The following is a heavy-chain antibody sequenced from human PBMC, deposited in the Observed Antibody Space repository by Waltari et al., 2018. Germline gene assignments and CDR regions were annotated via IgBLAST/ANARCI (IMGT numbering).Heavy chain of an antibody. D-gene: IGHD1-1*01. Sequence: EVQLLESGGGLVQPGGSLRLSCAASGFTFRSYAMSWVRQAPGKGLEWVSGIRGSGGITAYADSVKGRFTISRDNSKNTLYLQISSLRVEDTAIYYCAKRRIYIGLEEGLEQQAYLDYWGQGTLVTVPS. CDR2: IRGSGGIT. CDR1: GFTFRSYA. CDR3: AKRRIYIGLEEGLEQQAYLDY. J-gene: IGHJ4*02. V-gene: IGHV3-23*01.